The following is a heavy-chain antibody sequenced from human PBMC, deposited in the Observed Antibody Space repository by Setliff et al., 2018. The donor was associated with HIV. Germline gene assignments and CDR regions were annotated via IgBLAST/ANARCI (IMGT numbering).Heavy chain of an antibody. J-gene: IGHJ3*01. D-gene: IGHD4-17*01. CDR2: IKWNGVVP. V-gene: IGHV3-20*04. CDR1: GFIFDDYD. Sequence: LSLPCTASGFIFDDYDMNWVRQAPGKGLEWVSSIKWNGVVPGYADSVKGRFTVSRDNAKKSLFLQMNGLRVEDTAVYYCAKDPNGDYVGAFDSWGPGTMVTVSS. CDR3: AKDPNGDYVGAFDS.